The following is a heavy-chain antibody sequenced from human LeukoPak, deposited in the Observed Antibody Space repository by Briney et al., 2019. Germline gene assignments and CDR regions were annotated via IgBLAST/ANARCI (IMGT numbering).Heavy chain of an antibody. CDR2: INHSGST. V-gene: IGHV4-34*01. D-gene: IGHD6-6*01. CDR1: GGSFSGYY. Sequence: SETLSLACAVYGGSFSGYYWSWIRQPPGKGLEWIGEINHSGSTNYNPSLKSRVTISVDTSKNQFSLKLSSVTAADTAAYYCARGGIAARRRSIDYWGQETLVTVSS. J-gene: IGHJ4*02. CDR3: ARGGIAARRRSIDY.